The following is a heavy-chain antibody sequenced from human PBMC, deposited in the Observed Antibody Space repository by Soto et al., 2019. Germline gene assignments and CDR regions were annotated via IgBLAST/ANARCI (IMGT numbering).Heavy chain of an antibody. CDR1: GFTFDDYA. V-gene: IGHV3-9*01. CDR2: ISWNSGSI. J-gene: IGHJ4*02. Sequence: EVQLVESGGGLVQPGRSLRLSCAASGFTFDDYAMHWVRQAPGKGLEWVSGISWNSGSIGYADSVKGRFTISRDNAKNSLYLQMNSLRAEDTALYYCAKDTGSGSYFGGALDYWGQGTLVTVSS. CDR3: AKDTGSGSYFGGALDY. D-gene: IGHD3-10*01.